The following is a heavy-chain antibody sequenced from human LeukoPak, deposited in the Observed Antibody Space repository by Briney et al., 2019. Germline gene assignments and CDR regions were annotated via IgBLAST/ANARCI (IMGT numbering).Heavy chain of an antibody. D-gene: IGHD6-19*01. J-gene: IGHJ3*02. Sequence: GGSLRLSCAASGFTFSSYSMNWVRQAPGKGLEWVSSISSSSSYIYYADSVKGRFTISRDNAKNSLYLQMNSLRAEDTAVYYCGRDRAGLGTDAFDIWGQGTMVTVSS. CDR1: GFTFSSYS. CDR3: GRDRAGLGTDAFDI. V-gene: IGHV3-21*01. CDR2: ISSSSSYI.